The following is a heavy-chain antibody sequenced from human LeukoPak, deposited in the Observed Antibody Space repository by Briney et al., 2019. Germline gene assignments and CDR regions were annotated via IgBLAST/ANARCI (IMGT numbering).Heavy chain of an antibody. CDR2: ISGSGGST. J-gene: IGHJ4*02. CDR3: AKDRDYSSSWIDY. D-gene: IGHD6-13*01. V-gene: IGHV3-23*01. CDR1: GFTFSSYV. Sequence: GGSLRLSCAASGFTFSSYVMSWVRQAPGKGLEWVSAISGSGGSTYYADSVKGRFTISRDNSKNTLYLQMNSLRAEDTAVYYCAKDRDYSSSWIDYWGQGTLVTVSS.